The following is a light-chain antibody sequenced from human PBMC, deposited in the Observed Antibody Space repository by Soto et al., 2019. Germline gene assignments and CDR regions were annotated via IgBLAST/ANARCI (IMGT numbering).Light chain of an antibody. CDR2: EVT. V-gene: IGLV2-14*01. Sequence: QSALTQPASVSGSPGQSISISCTGTSSDVGGYNYVSWYQQHPGKAPKLITYEVTNRPPGVSNRFSGSKSGNTASLTISGLQAEDEADYYCVSYRSGTTLVFGGGTQLTVL. CDR3: VSYRSGTTLV. CDR1: SSDVGGYNY. J-gene: IGLJ7*01.